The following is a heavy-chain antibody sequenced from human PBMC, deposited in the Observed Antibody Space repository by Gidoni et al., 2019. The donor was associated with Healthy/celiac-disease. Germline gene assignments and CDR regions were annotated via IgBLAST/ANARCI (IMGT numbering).Heavy chain of an antibody. V-gene: IGHV1-46*01. J-gene: IGHJ4*02. D-gene: IGHD6-19*01. CDR3: ARDREQWLVERGPYYFDY. CDR1: GYTFTSYY. Sequence: QVQLVQSGAEVKKPGASVKVSCKASGYTFTSYYMHWVRQAPGQGLEWMGIINPSGGSTSYAQKFQGRVTMTRDTSTSTVYMELSSLRSEDTAVYYCARDREQWLVERGPYYFDYWGQGTLVTVSS. CDR2: INPSGGST.